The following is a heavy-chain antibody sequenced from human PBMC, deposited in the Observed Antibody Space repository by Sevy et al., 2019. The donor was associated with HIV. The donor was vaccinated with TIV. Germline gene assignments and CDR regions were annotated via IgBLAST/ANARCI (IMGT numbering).Heavy chain of an antibody. CDR3: ARDRGPGYGDFYFDY. D-gene: IGHD4-17*01. CDR2: ISGSSESI. Sequence: GGSLRLSCEASGFILSTYTMNWVRQAPGKGLEWVSCISGSSESIYYADSVKGRFTISRDNAKNSLYLQMNSLRAEDTALYYCARDRGPGYGDFYFDYWGQRTLVTVSS. CDR1: GFILSTYT. V-gene: IGHV3-21*01. J-gene: IGHJ4*02.